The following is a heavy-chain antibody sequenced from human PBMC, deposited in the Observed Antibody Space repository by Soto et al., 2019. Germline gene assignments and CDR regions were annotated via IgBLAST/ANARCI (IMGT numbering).Heavy chain of an antibody. D-gene: IGHD3-10*01. V-gene: IGHV3-30-3*01. CDR1: GFTFSSYN. CDR3: ARDGYNRGGFDY. CDR2: ISFDGANK. J-gene: IGHJ4*02. Sequence: QVEMVESGGGVVPPGASLRVSCVASGFTFSSYNMHWVRQAPGEGLEWVAVISFDGANKFYADSVKGRFTISRDISRDTLYLQISSLRDEDTAIYYCARDGYNRGGFDYWGQGTLVTVSS.